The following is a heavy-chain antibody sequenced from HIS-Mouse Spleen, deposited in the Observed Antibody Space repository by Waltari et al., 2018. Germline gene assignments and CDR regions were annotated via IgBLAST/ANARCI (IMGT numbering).Heavy chain of an antibody. CDR2: ISYDGSNK. CDR1: AFTFRSTA. D-gene: IGHD6-13*01. V-gene: IGHV3-30*04. Sequence: QVQLVESGGGVVEPGRSRRLSCAAAAFTFRSTAMHWVREAAGKGLEWVAVISYDGSNKYDADSVKGRFTISRDNSKTTLYLQMNSLRAEDTAVYYCARDPLAARRRGAFDIWGQGTMVTVSS. CDR3: ARDPLAARRRGAFDI. J-gene: IGHJ3*02.